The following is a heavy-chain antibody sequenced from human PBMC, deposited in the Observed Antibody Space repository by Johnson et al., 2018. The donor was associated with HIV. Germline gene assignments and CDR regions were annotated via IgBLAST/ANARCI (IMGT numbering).Heavy chain of an antibody. Sequence: QVQLVESGGGLVKPGGSLRLSCAASGVTFSDYYMSWIRQAPGKGLEWISYISSGGSTKYYADSVKGRFTISRDNAKNSLYLQMNSLRAEDTAVYYCARGRPSGSHDAFDIWGHGTMVTVSS. V-gene: IGHV3-11*04. CDR2: ISSGGSTK. CDR3: ARGRPSGSHDAFDI. J-gene: IGHJ3*02. D-gene: IGHD3-22*01. CDR1: GVTFSDYY.